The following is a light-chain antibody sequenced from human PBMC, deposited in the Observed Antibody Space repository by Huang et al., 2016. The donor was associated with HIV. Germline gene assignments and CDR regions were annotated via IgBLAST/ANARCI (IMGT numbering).Light chain of an antibody. V-gene: IGKV3-15*01. CDR1: QSVADR. CDR3: QQSSDYWT. CDR2: GAS. Sequence: EIVLTQSPATLSVSPGATAALSCRASQSVADRLAWYQQKSGQPPRLLIHGASNGADGIPARFSGSGSGTDFTLTVSSLQSADLAVYYCQQSSDYWTFGQGTKVEF. J-gene: IGKJ1*01.